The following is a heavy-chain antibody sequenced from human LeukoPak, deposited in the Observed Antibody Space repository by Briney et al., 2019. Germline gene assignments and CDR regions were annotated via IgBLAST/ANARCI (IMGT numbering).Heavy chain of an antibody. Sequence: SETLSLTCTVCGGSISSGSYYWSWIRQPAGKGLEWIGRIYTSGSTNYNPSLKSRVTISVDTSKNQFSLKLSSVTAADTAVYYCAREIPVITIFGVVTVFDPWGQGTLVTVSS. CDR1: GGSISSGSYY. CDR2: IYTSGST. V-gene: IGHV4-61*02. D-gene: IGHD3-3*01. J-gene: IGHJ5*02. CDR3: AREIPVITIFGVVTVFDP.